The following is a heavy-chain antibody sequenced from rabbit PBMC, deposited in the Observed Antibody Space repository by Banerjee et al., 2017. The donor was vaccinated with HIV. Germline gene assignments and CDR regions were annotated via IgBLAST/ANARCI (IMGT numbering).Heavy chain of an antibody. CDR3: ARSRGSGWGYATALNL. J-gene: IGHJ4*01. D-gene: IGHD4-1*01. V-gene: IGHV1S40*01. Sequence: QSLEESGGDLVKPGASLTLTCKASGFTLSSSYWIYWVRQAPGKGLEWIGCINTGDGSTYYASWAKGRFTISRTSSTTVSLQMTSLTAADTATYFCARSRGSGWGYATALNLWGQGTLVTVS. CDR2: INTGDGST. CDR1: GFTLSSSYW.